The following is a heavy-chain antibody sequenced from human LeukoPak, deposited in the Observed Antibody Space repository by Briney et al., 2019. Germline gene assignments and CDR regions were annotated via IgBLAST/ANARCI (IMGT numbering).Heavy chain of an antibody. J-gene: IGHJ5*02. Sequence: GESLKISCKGSGNSFTSYWIGWVRQMPGKGVEWMGIIYPGDSDTRYSPSFQRQVTISADKSISTAYLQWSSLKASDTAMYYCARHTTMMGTKWFDPWGQGTLVTVSS. CDR1: GNSFTSYW. CDR3: ARHTTMMGTKWFDP. D-gene: IGHD3-22*01. V-gene: IGHV5-51*01. CDR2: IYPGDSDT.